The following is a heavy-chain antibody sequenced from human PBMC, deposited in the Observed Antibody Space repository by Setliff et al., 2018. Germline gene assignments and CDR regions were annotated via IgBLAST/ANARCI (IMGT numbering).Heavy chain of an antibody. Sequence: SETLSLTCAVSVASINSGHYWGWIRQPPGKGLEWIATIYHRGRKYYNPSLQSRVSVSLDTSKNHFSLRLTSMTAADTALYYCATPGRDDLDSPFEPFDIWGQGTMVTVSS. D-gene: IGHD3-3*01. J-gene: IGHJ3*02. CDR3: ATPGRDDLDSPFEPFDI. CDR2: IYHRGRK. V-gene: IGHV4-38-2*01. CDR1: VASINSGHY.